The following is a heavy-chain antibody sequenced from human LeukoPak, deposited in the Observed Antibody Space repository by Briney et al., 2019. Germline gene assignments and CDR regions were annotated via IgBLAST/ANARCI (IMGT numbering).Heavy chain of an antibody. Sequence: SETLSLTCTVSGDSIINYYWSWIRQSPGKGLKWIGYIYYSGSTKYNPSLKSRVTISVDTSKDQFSLKLSSVTAADTAVYYCARHRGSGSPYFDYWGQGTLVTVSS. V-gene: IGHV4-59*08. J-gene: IGHJ4*02. CDR3: ARHRGSGSPYFDY. CDR2: IYYSGST. CDR1: GDSIINYY. D-gene: IGHD3-10*01.